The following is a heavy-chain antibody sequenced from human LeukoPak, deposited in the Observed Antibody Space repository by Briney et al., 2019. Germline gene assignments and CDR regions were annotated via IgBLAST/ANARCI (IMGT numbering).Heavy chain of an antibody. CDR1: GFTFSSYW. CDR3: ARDVVVSTTLDY. D-gene: IGHD2-15*01. CDR2: IKQDGSEK. V-gene: IGHV3-7*01. Sequence: PGGSLRLSCAASGFTFSSYWMSWVRQAPGKGPEWVANIKQDGSEKNYVDSVKGRFTISRDNAKNSLYLQMYSLRAEDTAVYYCARDVVVSTTLDYWGQGTLVTVSS. J-gene: IGHJ4*02.